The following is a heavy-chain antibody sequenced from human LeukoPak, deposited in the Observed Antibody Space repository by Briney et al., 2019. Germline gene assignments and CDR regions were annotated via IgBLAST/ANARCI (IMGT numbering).Heavy chain of an antibody. D-gene: IGHD3-3*01. CDR1: GGSFSGYY. CDR2: INHSGST. J-gene: IGHJ4*02. CDR3: ARSASGYIDY. V-gene: IGHV4-34*01. Sequence: SETLSLTCAVYGGSFSGYYWSWIRQSPGKGLEWIGEINHSGSTNYNPSLKSRVTISVDTSKNQFSLKLSSVTAADTAVYYCARSASGYIDYWGQGTLVTVSS.